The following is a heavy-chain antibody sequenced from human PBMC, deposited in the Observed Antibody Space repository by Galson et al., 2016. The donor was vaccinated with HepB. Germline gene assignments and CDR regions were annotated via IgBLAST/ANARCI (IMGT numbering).Heavy chain of an antibody. Sequence: SLRLSCAASGFSFSRRAMNWVRQAPGKGLEWVSSISGSGDTTCSADSVKGRFTISRDNSKSTLYLQMNSLRVEDTAVYYCAKSEVVVVAAHQVWGQGTLVTVAS. CDR2: ISGSGDTT. CDR1: GFSFSRRA. D-gene: IGHD2-15*01. CDR3: AKSEVVVVAAHQV. J-gene: IGHJ4*02. V-gene: IGHV3-23*01.